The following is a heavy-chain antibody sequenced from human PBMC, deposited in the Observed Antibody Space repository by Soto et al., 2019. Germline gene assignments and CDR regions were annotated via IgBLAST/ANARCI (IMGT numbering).Heavy chain of an antibody. V-gene: IGHV1-69*05. CDR2: IIPIFGTA. D-gene: IGHD5-18*01. CDR1: GGTFSSYA. J-gene: IGHJ4*02. CDR3: AREGGPHSPAMVIY. Sequence: WASVKVSCKASGGTFSSYAISWVRQAPGQGLEWMGGIIPIFGTANYAQKFQGRVTMTTDTSTSTAYMELRSLRSDDTAVYYCAREGGPHSPAMVIYWGQGTLVTVSS.